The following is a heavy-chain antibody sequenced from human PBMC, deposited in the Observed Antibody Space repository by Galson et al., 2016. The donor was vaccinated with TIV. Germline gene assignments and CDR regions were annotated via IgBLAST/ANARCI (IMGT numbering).Heavy chain of an antibody. V-gene: IGHV3-66*02. D-gene: IGHD1-26*01. CDR3: ARDRVVDATYYYYYYGMDV. Sequence: SLRLSCAVSGFTFTDYYMNWIRQAPGKGLEWVSLISDGGNTYYPDPVKGRFTISRDNSKNTLYLQMNGLRAEDTAVYYCARDRVVDATYYYYYYGMDVWGQGTAVTVSS. CDR2: ISDGGNT. J-gene: IGHJ6*02. CDR1: GFTFTDYY.